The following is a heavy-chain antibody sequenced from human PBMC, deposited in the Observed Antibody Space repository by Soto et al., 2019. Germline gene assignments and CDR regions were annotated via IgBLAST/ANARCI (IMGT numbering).Heavy chain of an antibody. CDR2: IYWDDDK. CDR1: GFSLTTSGVG. CDR3: AHRVLRTVFGLVTTTAIYFDF. Sequence: QITLKESGPTVVKPTETLTLTCTFSGFSLTTSGVGVGWVSQSPGKAPEWLALIYWDDDKRYSTSLKSRLTITKDTSKNQVVLSMANVDPADTANYYCAHRVLRTVFGLVTTTAIYFDFWGQGTPVVVSS. J-gene: IGHJ4*02. D-gene: IGHD3-3*01. V-gene: IGHV2-5*02.